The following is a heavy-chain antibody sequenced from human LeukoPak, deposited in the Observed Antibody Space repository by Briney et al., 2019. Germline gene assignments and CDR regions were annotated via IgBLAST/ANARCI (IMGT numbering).Heavy chain of an antibody. CDR2: INHGGST. J-gene: IGHJ6*03. CDR3: ARVRVYYYYMDV. D-gene: IGHD3-10*01. CDR1: GGSFSGYY. V-gene: IGHV4-34*01. Sequence: PSETLSLTCAVYGGSFSGYYWSWIRQPPGKGLEWIGEINHGGSTNYNPSLKSRVTISVDTSKNQFSLKLSSVTAADTAVYYCARVRVYYYYMDVWGKGTTVTVSS.